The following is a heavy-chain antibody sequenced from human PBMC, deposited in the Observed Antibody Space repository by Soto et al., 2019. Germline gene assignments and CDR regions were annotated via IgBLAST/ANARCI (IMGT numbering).Heavy chain of an antibody. J-gene: IGHJ4*02. CDR1: GFTFSSYG. Sequence: QVQLVESGGGVVQPGRSLRLSCAASGFTFSSYGMHWVRQAPGKGLEWVAVIWYGGSNKYYADSVKGRFTISRDNSKNTLYLQMNSLRAEDTAVYYCARDSTVVTGDYWGQGTLVTVSS. CDR2: IWYGGSNK. CDR3: ARDSTVVTGDY. V-gene: IGHV3-33*01. D-gene: IGHD4-17*01.